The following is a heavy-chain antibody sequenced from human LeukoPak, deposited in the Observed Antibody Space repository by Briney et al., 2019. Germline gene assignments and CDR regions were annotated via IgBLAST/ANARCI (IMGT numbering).Heavy chain of an antibody. V-gene: IGHV4-34*01. Sequence: GSLRLSCTASGFTFSYYGMGWIRQPPGKGLEWIGEINHSGSTNYNPSLKSRVTISVDTSKNQFSLKLSSVTAADTAVYYCARVAEIVVTYYYYYMDVWGKGTTVTVSS. J-gene: IGHJ6*03. CDR2: INHSGST. CDR3: ARVAEIVVTYYYYYMDV. CDR1: GFTFSYYG. D-gene: IGHD4-23*01.